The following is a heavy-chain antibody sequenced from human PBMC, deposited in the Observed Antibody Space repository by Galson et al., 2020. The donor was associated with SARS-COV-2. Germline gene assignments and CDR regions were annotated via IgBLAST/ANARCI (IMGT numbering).Heavy chain of an antibody. Sequence: GESLKISCAASGFTFSRYSMSWVRQAPGKGLEWVSSISSSSSYIYYADSVKGRLTISRDNAKSSLYLQMNTLRAEDTAVYYCVRGHYYDSSYYFSIAFDVWGQGTMVTVSP. CDR2: ISSSSSYI. J-gene: IGHJ3*01. V-gene: IGHV3-21*01. CDR3: VRGHYYDSSYYFSIAFDV. CDR1: GFTFSRYS. D-gene: IGHD3-22*01.